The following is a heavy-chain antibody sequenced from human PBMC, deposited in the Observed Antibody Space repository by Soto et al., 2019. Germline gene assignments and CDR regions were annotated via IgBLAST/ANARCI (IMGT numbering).Heavy chain of an antibody. V-gene: IGHV4-31*03. J-gene: IGHJ6*02. D-gene: IGHD5-18*01. Sequence: SETLSLTCPVPGGSIRRGGYYWSWVRQNPRRGLEWIGNIYYSGNTYYNPSLKRRLTISVDTSKNQFSLNLSSVTAADTAVYYCAGVRLMATAGTARHYFGLDVWGQGTTVTVSS. CDR1: GGSIRRGGYY. CDR3: AGVRLMATAGTARHYFGLDV. CDR2: IYYSGNT.